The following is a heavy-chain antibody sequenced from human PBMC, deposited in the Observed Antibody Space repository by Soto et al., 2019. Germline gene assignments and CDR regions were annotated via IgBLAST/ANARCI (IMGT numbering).Heavy chain of an antibody. CDR3: ARGLRGTKYDISMGGT. D-gene: IGHD3-9*01. CDR2: IYHIGIT. CDR1: GASISSSSW. J-gene: IGHJ5*02. Sequence: QVHLRESGPGLVKPSGTLSLTCAVSGASISSSSWWSWVRQPPGKGLEWIGEIYHIGITHYTPSLKSRVTISVDKSENNFSLKLTSVTATDTAVYYCARGLRGTKYDISMGGTWGQGALVIVSS. V-gene: IGHV4-4*02.